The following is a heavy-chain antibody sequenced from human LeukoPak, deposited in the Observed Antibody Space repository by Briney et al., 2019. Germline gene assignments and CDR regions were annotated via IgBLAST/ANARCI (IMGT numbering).Heavy chain of an antibody. V-gene: IGHV3-48*01. J-gene: IGHJ4*02. CDR1: GFTFSSYS. CDR2: ISSSSSTI. CDR3: AREGYYGSGSPPSLYFDY. Sequence: GGSLRLSCAASGFTFSSYSMNWVRQAPGKGLEWVSYISSSSSTIYYADSVKGRFTISRDNSRSTPYLQMNSLRPEDTAIYYCAREGYYGSGSPPSLYFDYWGQGTLVTVSS. D-gene: IGHD3-10*01.